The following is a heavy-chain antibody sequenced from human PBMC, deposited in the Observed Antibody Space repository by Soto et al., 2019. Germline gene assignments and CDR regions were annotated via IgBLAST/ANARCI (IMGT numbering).Heavy chain of an antibody. CDR3: AKDRGGTFPIYYFDY. D-gene: IGHD1-7*01. V-gene: IGHV3-23*01. J-gene: IGHJ4*02. CDR2: ISGSGGST. CDR1: GFTFSSYA. Sequence: PGGSLRLPCAASGFTFSSYAMSWVRQAPGKGLEWVSAISGSGGSTYYADSVKGRFTISRDNSKNTLYLQMNSLRAEDTAVYYCAKDRGGTFPIYYFDYWGQGTLVTVSS.